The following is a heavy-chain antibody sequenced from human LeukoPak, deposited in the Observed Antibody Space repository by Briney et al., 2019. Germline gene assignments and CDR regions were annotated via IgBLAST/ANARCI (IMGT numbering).Heavy chain of an antibody. CDR3: AKGLRLGELSSGFDY. CDR2: ISNNGGSA. CDR1: GFTFNYYA. D-gene: IGHD3-16*02. V-gene: IGHV3-23*01. Sequence: GGSLRLSCAASGFTFNYYAMSWVRQAPGKGLEWVSGISNNGGSAYYADSVKGRFTISRDNSRSTLYLQMNSLRAEDTAVYYCAKGLRLGELSSGFDYWGQGTLVTVSS. J-gene: IGHJ4*02.